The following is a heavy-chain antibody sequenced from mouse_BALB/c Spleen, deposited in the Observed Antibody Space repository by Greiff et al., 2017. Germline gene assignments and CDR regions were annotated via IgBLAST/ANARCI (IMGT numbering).Heavy chain of an antibody. CDR1: GYSFTSYW. D-gene: IGHD2-1*01. CDR3: TRSGYGNYDYFDY. CDR2: IYPGNSDT. V-gene: IGHV1-5*01. J-gene: IGHJ2*01. Sequence: VQLQQSGTVLARPGASVKMSCKASGYSFTSYWMHWVKQRPGQGLEWIGAIYPGNSDTSYNQKFKGKAKLTAVTSASTAYMELSSLTNEDSAVYYCTRSGYGNYDYFDYWGQGTTLTVSS.